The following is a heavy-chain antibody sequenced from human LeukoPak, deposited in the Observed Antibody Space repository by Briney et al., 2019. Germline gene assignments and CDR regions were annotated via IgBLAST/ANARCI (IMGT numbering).Heavy chain of an antibody. V-gene: IGHV3-7*03. D-gene: IGHD6-13*01. CDR1: GFTFSSYW. CDR3: ARDRDSNWYPYLDC. J-gene: IGHJ4*02. Sequence: GGSLRLSCAASGFTFSSYWMNWARQAPGKGLEWVASINHNGNVNYYVDSVKGRFTISRDNAKNSLYLQMSNLRAEDTAVYYCARDRDSNWYPYLDCWGQGTLVAVSS. CDR2: INHNGNVN.